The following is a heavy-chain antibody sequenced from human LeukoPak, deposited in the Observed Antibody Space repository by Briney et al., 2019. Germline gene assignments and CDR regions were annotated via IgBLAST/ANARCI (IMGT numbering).Heavy chain of an antibody. CDR2: ISAYNGNT. J-gene: IGHJ4*02. D-gene: IGHD6-13*01. Sequence: ASVKVSCKASGYTFTSYGISWVRQAPGQGLEWMGWISAYNGNTNYAQKFQGRVTMTRDTSISTAYIELSRLRSDDTAVYYCARVLKQQLVNPADYWGQGTLVTVSS. CDR1: GYTFTSYG. CDR3: ARVLKQQLVNPADY. V-gene: IGHV1-18*01.